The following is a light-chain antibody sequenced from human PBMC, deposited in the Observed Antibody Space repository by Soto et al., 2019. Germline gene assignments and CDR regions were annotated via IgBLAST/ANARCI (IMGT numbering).Light chain of an antibody. CDR3: CSYTSSSTPNYV. CDR2: DVS. V-gene: IGLV2-14*01. Sequence: QSALTQPASVSGSPGQSITISCTGTSSDVGGYNYVSWYQQHPGKAPKLMIYDVSDRPSGASNRFSGSKSGNTASLTISGLQAEDEADYYCCSYTSSSTPNYVFGIGTKVTVL. CDR1: SSDVGGYNY. J-gene: IGLJ1*01.